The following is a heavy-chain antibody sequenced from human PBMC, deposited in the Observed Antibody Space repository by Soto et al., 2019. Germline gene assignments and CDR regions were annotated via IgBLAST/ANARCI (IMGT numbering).Heavy chain of an antibody. CDR2: ISGSGGST. Sequence: PGGSLRLSCAASGFTFSSYAMSWVRQAPGKGLEWVSAISGSGGSTYYADSVKGRFTISRDNSKNTLYLQMNSLRAEDTAVYYCATARGVATITPYYYYYYGMDVWGQGTTVTVSS. CDR1: GFTFSSYA. D-gene: IGHD5-12*01. CDR3: ATARGVATITPYYYYYYGMDV. J-gene: IGHJ6*02. V-gene: IGHV3-23*01.